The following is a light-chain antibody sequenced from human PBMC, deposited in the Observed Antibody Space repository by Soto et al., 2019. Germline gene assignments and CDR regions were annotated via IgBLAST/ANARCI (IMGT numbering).Light chain of an antibody. CDR1: SGHSSYI. J-gene: IGLJ3*02. CDR3: ETWDSNTRM. Sequence: QPVLTQSSSASASLGSSVKLTCTLSSGHSSYIIAWHQQQPGKASRYLMKLEGSGSYNKGSGVPDRFSGSSSGADRYLTISNLQFEDEADYYCETWDSNTRMFGGGTKLTVL. V-gene: IGLV4-60*02. CDR2: LEGSGSY.